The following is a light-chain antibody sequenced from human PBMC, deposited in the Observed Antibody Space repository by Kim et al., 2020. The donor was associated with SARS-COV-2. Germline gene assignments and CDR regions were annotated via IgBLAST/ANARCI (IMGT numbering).Light chain of an antibody. CDR2: QEN. CDR3: QAWDSSTVV. V-gene: IGLV3-1*01. Sequence: SPGRTSTVTCCRGKFGAKCACWYQKKPGLTPVLVIDQENKRPAGIPERFSACNSGNTATLTISGTQAMDEAEYYCQAWDSSTVVFGGGTQLTVL. J-gene: IGLJ2*01. CDR1: KFGAKC.